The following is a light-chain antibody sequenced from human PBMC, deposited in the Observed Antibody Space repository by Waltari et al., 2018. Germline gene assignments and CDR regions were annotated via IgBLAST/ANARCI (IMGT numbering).Light chain of an antibody. CDR2: DVS. CDR3: SSYTSSSTV. J-gene: IGLJ2*01. V-gene: IGLV2-14*01. CDR1: SSAVGGYTY. Sequence: QSALTQPASVSGSPGQSIPISCTGPSSAVGGYTYVSWYQQHPGKAPKLMIYDVSKRPSGVSNRFSGSKSGNTASLTISGLQAEDEADYYCSSYTSSSTVFGGGTKLTVL.